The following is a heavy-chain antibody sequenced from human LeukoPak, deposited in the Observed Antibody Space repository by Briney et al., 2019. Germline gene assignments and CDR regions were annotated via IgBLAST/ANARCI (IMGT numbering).Heavy chain of an antibody. CDR1: GGSISSSSYY. CDR2: IYHSGST. D-gene: IGHD3-10*01. CDR3: ARDPMVRGGFTT. Sequence: SETLSLTCTVSGGSISSSSYYWGWIRQPPGKGLEWIGSIYHSGSTYYNPSLKSRVTISVDTSKNQFSLKLSSVTAADTAVYYCARDPMVRGGFTTWGQGTLVTVSS. J-gene: IGHJ4*02. V-gene: IGHV4-39*07.